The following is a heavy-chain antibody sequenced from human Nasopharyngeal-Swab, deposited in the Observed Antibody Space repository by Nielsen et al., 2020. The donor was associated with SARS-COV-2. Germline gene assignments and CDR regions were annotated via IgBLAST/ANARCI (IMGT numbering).Heavy chain of an antibody. V-gene: IGHV3-30*18. D-gene: IGHD6-19*01. J-gene: IGHJ6*03. CDR1: GFTFSSYG. CDR2: ISYDGSNK. CDR3: AKDFLWRPRLDYYYYYMDV. Sequence: GGSLKLSCAASGFTFSSYGMHWVRQAPGKGLEWVAVISYDGSNKYYADSVKGRFTISRDNSKNTLYLQMNSLRAEDTAVYYCAKDFLWRPRLDYYYYYMDVWGKGTTVTVSS.